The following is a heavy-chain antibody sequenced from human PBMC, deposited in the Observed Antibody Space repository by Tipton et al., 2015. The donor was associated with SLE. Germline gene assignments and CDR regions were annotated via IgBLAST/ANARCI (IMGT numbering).Heavy chain of an antibody. CDR3: ARVLGAVAGSVYFYMDV. Sequence: SLRLSCAASRFSFSDYNMHLVRQDPGKGLEWGSSISSNSNYIYYADSVRGRFTISRDNAKNSLYLQVNSLRAEDTALYYCARVLGAVAGSVYFYMDVLGKGTTVTVSS. V-gene: IGHV3-21*01. D-gene: IGHD6-19*01. CDR2: ISSNSNYI. CDR1: RFSFSDYN. J-gene: IGHJ6*03.